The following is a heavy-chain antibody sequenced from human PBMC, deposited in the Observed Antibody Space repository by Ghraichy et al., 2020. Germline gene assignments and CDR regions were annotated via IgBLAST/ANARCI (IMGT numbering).Heavy chain of an antibody. CDR3: ARRFGYSGSCDP. V-gene: IGHV4-39*01. J-gene: IGHJ5*02. CDR2: VFHNGNT. Sequence: GSLSLTCAVSGASVGSNSFYWAWIRQRPGKGLEWIGRVFHNGNTYYSPSLNSRVTISVDTSKNQFSLKLNSVTAADTAVYFCARRFGYSGSCDPWGQGTLVTVSS. CDR1: GASVGSNSFY. D-gene: IGHD1-26*01.